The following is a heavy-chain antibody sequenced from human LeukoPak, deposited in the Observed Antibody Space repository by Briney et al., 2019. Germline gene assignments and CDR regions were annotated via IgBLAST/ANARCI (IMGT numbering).Heavy chain of an antibody. CDR3: ARGGVVITVDY. D-gene: IGHD3-22*01. J-gene: IGHJ4*02. CDR1: GGSFSGYY. V-gene: IGHV4-34*01. CDR2: INHSGST. Sequence: SETLSLTCAVYGGSFSGYYWSWIRQPPGKGLEWIGEINHSGSTNYNPSLKSRVTISVDTFKNQFSLKLSSVTAADTAVYYCARGGVVITVDYWGQGTLVTVSS.